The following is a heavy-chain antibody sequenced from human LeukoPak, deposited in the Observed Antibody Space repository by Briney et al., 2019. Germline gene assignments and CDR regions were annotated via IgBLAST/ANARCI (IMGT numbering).Heavy chain of an antibody. CDR3: AKDSAIFGVVIIPLDY. J-gene: IGHJ4*02. Sequence: GXSLRLSCAASGFTFSSYAMSWVRQAPGKGLEWVSAISGSGGSTYYADSVKGRFTISRDNSKNTLYLQMNSLRAEDTAVYYCAKDSAIFGVVIIPLDYWGQGTLVTVSS. CDR1: GFTFSSYA. CDR2: ISGSGGST. D-gene: IGHD3-3*01. V-gene: IGHV3-23*01.